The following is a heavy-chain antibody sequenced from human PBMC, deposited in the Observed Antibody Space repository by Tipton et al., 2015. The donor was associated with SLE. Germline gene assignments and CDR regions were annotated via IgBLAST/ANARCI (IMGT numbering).Heavy chain of an antibody. CDR2: VYASGNT. V-gene: IGHV4-4*07. CDR3: ARVHTNFRAFDI. CDR1: GGSIRGHY. D-gene: IGHD5-24*01. J-gene: IGHJ3*02. Sequence: TLSLTCTVSGGSIRGHYWNWIRQPAGKGLEWIGRVYASGNTYYNPSLKGRLIMSVDTSKNHFSLKLTSVTAADTAVYYCARVHTNFRAFDIWGRGTMVTVSS.